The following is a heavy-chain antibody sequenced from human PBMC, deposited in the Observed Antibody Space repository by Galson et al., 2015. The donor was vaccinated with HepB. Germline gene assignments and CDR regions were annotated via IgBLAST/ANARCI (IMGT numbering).Heavy chain of an antibody. CDR2: INPNSGGT. CDR1: GYTFTGYH. Sequence: SVKVSCKASGYTFTGYHMHWVRQAPGQGLEWMGWINPNSGGTNYAQKFQGWVTMTRDTSISTAYMELSRLRSDDTAVYYCARAHYYDSSGYYHNYYFDYWGQGTLVTVPS. J-gene: IGHJ4*02. D-gene: IGHD3-22*01. V-gene: IGHV1-2*04. CDR3: ARAHYYDSSGYYHNYYFDY.